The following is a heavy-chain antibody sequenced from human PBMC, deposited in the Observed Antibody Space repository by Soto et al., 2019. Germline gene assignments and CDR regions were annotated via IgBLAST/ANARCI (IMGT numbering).Heavy chain of an antibody. J-gene: IGHJ4*02. CDR3: AKENQHLVHDY. CDR2: ISHDGSDK. Sequence: QVQLVESGGGMVRPGRSLRLTCAASGFTFRNYGMHWVRQAPGKGLEWVAVISHDGSDKYYADSMKGRFIISRVNSENTLFLNMNSLKPEDTAVYYCAKENQHLVHDYWGQGTLVTVSS. CDR1: GFTFRNYG. V-gene: IGHV3-30*18. D-gene: IGHD6-13*01.